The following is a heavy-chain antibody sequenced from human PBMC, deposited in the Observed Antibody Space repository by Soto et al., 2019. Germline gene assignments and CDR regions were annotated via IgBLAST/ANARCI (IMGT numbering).Heavy chain of an antibody. CDR2: IRSSGRFT. V-gene: IGHV3-11*06. J-gene: IGHJ4*02. CDR1: GFTFSNYF. D-gene: IGHD3-10*01. Sequence: QVQLVETGGAWAQPGGPLRLSCAVSGFTFSNYFMTWIRQVPGKGLEWVSYIRSSGRFTNHADSVKGRFTISRDNANNSLALEMNDLRAEDTPVYFCVRVGHDGSYSDYWGQGTLVTVS. CDR3: VRVGHDGSYSDY.